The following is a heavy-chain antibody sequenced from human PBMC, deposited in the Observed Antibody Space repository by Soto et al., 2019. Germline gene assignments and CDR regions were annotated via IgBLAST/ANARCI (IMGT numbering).Heavy chain of an antibody. Sequence: GGSLRLSCAASGFTFSSYSMNWVRQAPGKGLEWVSYISSSSSTIYYADSVKGRFTISRDNAKNSLYLQMNSLRAEDTAVYYCARVPDYYGSGSYYNPIDYWGQGTLVTVSS. V-gene: IGHV3-48*01. J-gene: IGHJ4*02. CDR2: ISSSSSTI. D-gene: IGHD3-10*01. CDR1: GFTFSSYS. CDR3: ARVPDYYGSGSYYNPIDY.